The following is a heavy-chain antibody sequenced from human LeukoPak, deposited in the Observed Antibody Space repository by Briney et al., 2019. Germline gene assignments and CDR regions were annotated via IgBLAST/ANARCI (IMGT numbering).Heavy chain of an antibody. V-gene: IGHV3-23*01. Sequence: GGSLRLSCAASGFMFRAYAMSWVRQAPGKGLEWVSGVAGNGDGTFYADSVRGRFTISRDNSKDTLYLEMDSLRVGDTALYYCAKDRQVGPVAATFDSWGQGTLVTVSS. CDR1: GFMFRAYA. J-gene: IGHJ4*02. D-gene: IGHD6-19*01. CDR3: AKDRQVGPVAATFDS. CDR2: VAGNGDGT.